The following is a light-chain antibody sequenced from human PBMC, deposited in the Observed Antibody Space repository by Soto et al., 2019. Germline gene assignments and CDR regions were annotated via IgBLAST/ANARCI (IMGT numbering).Light chain of an antibody. CDR1: SGHSSYA. V-gene: IGLV4-69*01. Sequence: QAVVTQSPSASASLGASVKLTCTLSSGHSSYAIAWHQQQPEKGPRYLMKLNSDGSHNKGDGIPDRFSGSSSGAERYLTISSLQSEDEADYYCQTWGPGFRVFGGGTKLTVL. CDR3: QTWGPGFRV. J-gene: IGLJ3*02. CDR2: LNSDGSH.